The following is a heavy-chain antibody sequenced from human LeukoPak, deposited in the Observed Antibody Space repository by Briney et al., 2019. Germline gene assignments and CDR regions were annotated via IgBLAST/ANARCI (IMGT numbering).Heavy chain of an antibody. Sequence: GGSLRLSCAASGFTFSNAWMSWVRQAPGKGLEWVGRIKTKTDGETTHYAAPVKGRFTISRDDSKNTLYLQMNGLKTEDTAVYYCARATSFDYWGQGTLVTVSS. CDR1: GFTFSNAW. J-gene: IGHJ4*02. V-gene: IGHV3-15*01. CDR3: ARATSFDY. CDR2: IKTKTDGETT.